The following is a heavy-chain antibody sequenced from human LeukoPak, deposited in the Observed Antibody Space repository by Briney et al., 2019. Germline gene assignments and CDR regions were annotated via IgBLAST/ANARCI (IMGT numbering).Heavy chain of an antibody. CDR3: AREGDYGDYALDY. J-gene: IGHJ4*02. D-gene: IGHD4-17*01. V-gene: IGHV3-30-3*01. Sequence: GRSLRLSCAASGFTFSSYAMHWVRQAPGKGLEWVAVISYDGSNKYYADSVKGRFTISRDNSKNTLYLQMNSLRAEDTAVYYCAREGDYGDYALDYWGQGTLVTVSS. CDR2: ISYDGSNK. CDR1: GFTFSSYA.